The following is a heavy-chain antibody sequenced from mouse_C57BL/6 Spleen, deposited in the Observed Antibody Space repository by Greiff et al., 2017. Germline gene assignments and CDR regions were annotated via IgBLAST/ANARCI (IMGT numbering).Heavy chain of an antibody. Sequence: EVKLMESGPGLVKPSQSLSLTCSVTGYSITSGYYWNWIRQFPGNKLEWMGYISYDGSNNYNPSLKNRISITRDTSKNQFFLKLNSVTTEDTATYYCARGPHYYGSSTDVWGTGTTVTVSS. CDR3: ARGPHYYGSSTDV. J-gene: IGHJ1*03. D-gene: IGHD1-1*01. V-gene: IGHV3-6*01. CDR1: GYSITSGYY. CDR2: ISYDGSN.